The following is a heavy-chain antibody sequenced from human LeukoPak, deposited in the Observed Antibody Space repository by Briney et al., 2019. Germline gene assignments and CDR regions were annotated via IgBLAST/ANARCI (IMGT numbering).Heavy chain of an antibody. J-gene: IGHJ4*02. CDR3: TTPQTLSGSSEGY. Sequence: GGSLRPSCAVSGFTLCNAWLSWVRHAPGKGLEWGGRIKSKTDGGTTDYAAPVKGRFTISRDDSRNTLYLQMNSLKTEDTAVYYCTTPQTLSGSSEGYWGQGTLVTVSS. D-gene: IGHD1-26*01. CDR1: GFTLCNAW. V-gene: IGHV3-15*01. CDR2: IKSKTDGGTT.